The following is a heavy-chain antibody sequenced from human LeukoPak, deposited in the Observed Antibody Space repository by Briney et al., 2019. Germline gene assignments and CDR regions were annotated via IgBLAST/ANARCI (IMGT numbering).Heavy chain of an antibody. CDR3: ARQAYGSHFDAFDI. V-gene: IGHV5-51*01. CDR1: GYSFPTYW. D-gene: IGHD3-22*01. CDR2: IYPGDSDT. Sequence: GESLKISCKGSGYSFPTYWISWVRQMPGKGLEWMGIIYPGDSDTRYSPSFQGQVTISADKSISTAYLQWSSLKASDTAMYYCARQAYGSHFDAFDIWGQGTMVTVSS. J-gene: IGHJ3*02.